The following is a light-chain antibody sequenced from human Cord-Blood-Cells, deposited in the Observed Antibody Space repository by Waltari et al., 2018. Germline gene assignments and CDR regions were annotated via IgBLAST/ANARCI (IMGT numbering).Light chain of an antibody. CDR3: YSAADNNLV. J-gene: IGLJ3*02. Sequence: SYELTQPSSVSVSPGPTARITCSGDVLAKNYARWFQQKPGQAPVLVIYQDSERPSGIPERFAGSSSGTTVTLTISGAQVEDEADYYCYSAADNNLVFGGGTKLTVL. CDR1: VLAKNY. CDR2: QDS. V-gene: IGLV3-27*01.